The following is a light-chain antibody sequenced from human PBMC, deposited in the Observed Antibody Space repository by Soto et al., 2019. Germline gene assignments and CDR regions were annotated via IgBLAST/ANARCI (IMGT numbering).Light chain of an antibody. Sequence: EIVLTQSPATLSLSPGERATLSCRASQSVSRYLAWYQQKPGQAPRLLIYDSSNRATGIPARFSGSGSGTDFTLTISSLEPEDFAVYYCQQRSNWPRVTFGPGTKVEIK. CDR2: DSS. J-gene: IGKJ3*01. CDR1: QSVSRY. V-gene: IGKV3-11*01. CDR3: QQRSNWPRVT.